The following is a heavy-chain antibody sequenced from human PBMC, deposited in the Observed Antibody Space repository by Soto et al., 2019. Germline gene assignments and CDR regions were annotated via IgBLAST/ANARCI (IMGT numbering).Heavy chain of an antibody. D-gene: IGHD3-10*01. CDR2: IYYSGST. Sequence: QVQLQESGPGLVKPSETLSLTCTVSGGSISSYYWSWIRQPPGKGLEWIGYIYYSGSTNYNPSLKSRVTISVDTSKNQFSLKLSSVTAADTAVYYCARGYGSGSYGLDYWGQGTLVTVSS. J-gene: IGHJ4*02. V-gene: IGHV4-59*01. CDR3: ARGYGSGSYGLDY. CDR1: GGSISSYY.